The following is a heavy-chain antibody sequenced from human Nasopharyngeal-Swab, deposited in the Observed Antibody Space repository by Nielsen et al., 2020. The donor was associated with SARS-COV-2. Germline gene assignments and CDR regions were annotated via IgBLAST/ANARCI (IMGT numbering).Heavy chain of an antibody. D-gene: IGHD4-23*01. CDR1: GFTFSSYA. J-gene: IGHJ4*02. Sequence: SSTAPGFTFSSYAPSWVRQAPGKGLGWVSENSGSGGSTYYAESVKGRFTISRDNSKNTLYLQMSSLRAEDTAIYYCAKDLGVESPLWFDYWGQGTLLTVSS. CDR3: AKDLGVESPLWFDY. V-gene: IGHV3-23*01. CDR2: NSGSGGST.